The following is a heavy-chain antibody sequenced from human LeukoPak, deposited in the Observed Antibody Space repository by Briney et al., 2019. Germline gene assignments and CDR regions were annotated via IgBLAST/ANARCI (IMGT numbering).Heavy chain of an antibody. CDR1: GGSFSGYF. D-gene: IGHD3-22*01. J-gene: IGHJ4*02. Sequence: PSETLSLTCVVYGGSFSGYFWSWIRQPPGKGLEWIGKITPSGSTNYNPSLKSRVSISIDTSKKKLSLRLTSVTAADSAVYYCASSFYYDSRDYWGQGTLVTVSS. V-gene: IGHV4-34*01. CDR2: ITPSGST. CDR3: ASSFYYDSRDY.